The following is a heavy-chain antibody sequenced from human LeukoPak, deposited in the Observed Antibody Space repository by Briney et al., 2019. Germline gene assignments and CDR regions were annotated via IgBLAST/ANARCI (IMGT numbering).Heavy chain of an antibody. V-gene: IGHV3-23*01. CDR3: TKDIGIVAHDASDI. J-gene: IGHJ3*02. Sequence: PGGSLRLSCAASGFTFSSYGMSWVRQAPGKGLEWVSAISGSGGSTYYADSVKGRFTISRDNSKNTLYLQMNSLRAEYTAVYYCTKDIGIVAHDASDIWGQGTMVTVSS. CDR1: GFTFSSYG. D-gene: IGHD5-12*01. CDR2: ISGSGGST.